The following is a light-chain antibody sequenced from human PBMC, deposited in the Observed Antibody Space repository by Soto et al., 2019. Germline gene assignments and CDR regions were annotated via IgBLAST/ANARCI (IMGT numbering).Light chain of an antibody. Sequence: EIVLTQSPETLSLSPGQSATLSCRASQSVSSRYFAWYQQKPGQAPRLLIYGASTRAAGVPDRVGGSGSGTDFTLTISGLEPDDFAVYYCNQYGSSPGTCGQGTKVEIK. J-gene: IGKJ1*01. V-gene: IGKV3-20*01. CDR2: GAS. CDR1: QSVSSRY. CDR3: NQYGSSPGT.